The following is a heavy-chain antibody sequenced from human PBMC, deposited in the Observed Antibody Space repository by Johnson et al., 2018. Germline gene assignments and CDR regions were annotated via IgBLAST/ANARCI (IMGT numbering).Heavy chain of an antibody. CDR2: IYYSGST. Sequence: QVQLQESGPGLVKPSETLSLTCTVSGGSISSYYWSWIRQPPGKGLEWIGYIYYSGSTTYNPSLKSRVTITVDTSKNQFSRQLSSVTAADTAVYYCARGGRYYDFWSGYYSDYYYYYMDVWGKGTTVTVSS. CDR1: GGSISSYY. J-gene: IGHJ6*03. CDR3: ARGGRYYDFWSGYYSDYYYYYMDV. D-gene: IGHD3-3*01. V-gene: IGHV4-59*01.